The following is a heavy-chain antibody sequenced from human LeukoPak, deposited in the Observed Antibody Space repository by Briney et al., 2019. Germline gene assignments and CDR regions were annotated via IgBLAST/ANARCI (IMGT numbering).Heavy chain of an antibody. CDR3: AVPVDY. CDR1: GFTVSSNY. D-gene: IGHD1-14*01. J-gene: IGHJ4*02. CDR2: ISGSGGSA. V-gene: IGHV3-23*01. Sequence: GGSLRLSCAASGFTVSSNYMTWVRQAPGKGLEWVSAISGSGGSAFYADSVKGRFTISRDNSKNTLYLQMNSLRAEDTAVYYCAVPVDYWGQGTLVTVSS.